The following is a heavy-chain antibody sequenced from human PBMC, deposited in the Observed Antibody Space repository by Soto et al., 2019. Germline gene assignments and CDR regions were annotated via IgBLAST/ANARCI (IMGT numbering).Heavy chain of an antibody. V-gene: IGHV3-30*03. CDR2: ISYDGSNK. D-gene: IGHD5-12*01. J-gene: IGHJ4*02. CDR1: GFTFSSYG. CDR3: ARARQLSAVAPATFDH. Sequence: PGGSLRLSCAASGFTFSSYGMHWVRQAPGKGLEWVAVISYDGSNKYYADSVKGRFTISRDNSKNTLYLQMNSLRFDDTAVYFCARARQLSAVAPATFDHWGQGTLVTVSS.